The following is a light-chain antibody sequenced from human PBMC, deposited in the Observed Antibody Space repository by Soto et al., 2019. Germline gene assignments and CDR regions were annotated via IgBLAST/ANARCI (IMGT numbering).Light chain of an antibody. CDR2: RAS. V-gene: IGKV1-5*03. CDR3: QQYNSSPVT. Sequence: DIQMTQSPSTLSASVGDRVTITCRASQSISSWLAWYQQKPGKAPKLLIYRASSLESGVPSRFSGSGSGTEFTLTISSLQPDDFANYYCQQYNSSPVTFGQGTKVEMK. CDR1: QSISSW. J-gene: IGKJ1*01.